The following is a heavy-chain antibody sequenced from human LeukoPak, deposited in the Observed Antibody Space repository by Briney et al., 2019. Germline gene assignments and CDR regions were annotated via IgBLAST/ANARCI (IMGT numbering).Heavy chain of an antibody. V-gene: IGHV1-2*02. D-gene: IGHD4-23*01. J-gene: IGHJ4*02. Sequence: GASVKVSCKASGYTFTGYYMHWVRQAPGQGLEWMGWINPNSGGTNYAQKFQGRVTMTRDTSISTAYMELSRLRSDDTAVYYCARVTTVVTRGFGGINYWGQGTLVTVSS. CDR1: GYTFTGYY. CDR3: ARVTTVVTRGFGGINY. CDR2: INPNSGGT.